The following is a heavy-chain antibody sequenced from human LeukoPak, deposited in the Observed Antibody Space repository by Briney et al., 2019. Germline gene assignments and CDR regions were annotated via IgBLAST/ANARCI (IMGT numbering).Heavy chain of an antibody. Sequence: GGSLRLSCAASGFTFSSYAMSWVRQAPGKGLEWVSSISSSGTYMYYADSVEGRFTISRDNAKNSLFLQMDSLRAEDTGVYFCAREFGNADTYGNVPLGQWGQGTLVTVSS. D-gene: IGHD5-18*01. J-gene: IGHJ4*02. CDR1: GFTFSSYA. CDR3: AREFGNADTYGNVPLGQ. V-gene: IGHV3-21*01. CDR2: ISSSGTYM.